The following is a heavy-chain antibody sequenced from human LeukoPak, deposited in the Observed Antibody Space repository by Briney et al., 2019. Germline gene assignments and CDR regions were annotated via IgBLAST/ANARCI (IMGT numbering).Heavy chain of an antibody. D-gene: IGHD3-22*01. CDR1: GFTFSSYG. CDR3: ARDEYYYDSSGYNDY. CDR2: IRYDGSNK. V-gene: IGHV3-30*02. Sequence: GGSLRLSCAASGFTFSSYGMHWVRQAPGKGLEWVAFIRYDGSNKYYADSVKGRFTISRDNSKNTLYLQMNSLRAEDTAVYYCARDEYYYDSSGYNDYWGQGTLVTVSS. J-gene: IGHJ4*02.